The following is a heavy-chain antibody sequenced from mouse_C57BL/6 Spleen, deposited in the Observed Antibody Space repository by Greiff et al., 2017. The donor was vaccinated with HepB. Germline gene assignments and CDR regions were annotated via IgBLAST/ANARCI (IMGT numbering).Heavy chain of an antibody. CDR2: IRSKSNNYAT. CDR1: GFSFNTYA. Sequence: EVQRVESGGGLVQPKGSLKLSCAASGFSFNTYAMHWVRQAPGKGLEWVARIRSKSNNYATYYADSVKDRFTISRDDSESMLYLQMNNLKTDDTAMYYCVRHSVYYEDFDVWGTGTTVTVSS. V-gene: IGHV10-1*01. D-gene: IGHD1-1*01. J-gene: IGHJ1*03. CDR3: VRHSVYYEDFDV.